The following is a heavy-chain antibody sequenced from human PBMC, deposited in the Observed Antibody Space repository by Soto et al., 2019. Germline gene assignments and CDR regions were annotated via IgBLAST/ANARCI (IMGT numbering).Heavy chain of an antibody. V-gene: IGHV1-69*01. J-gene: IGHJ5*02. CDR1: VGTFSSYA. D-gene: IGHD3-10*01. CDR2: IIPMYGPA. Sequence: QVPLVQSGAEVKKPGSSVTVSCKASVGTFSSYAIHWVRQAPGQGLEWMGGIIPMYGPAKYAQRFQGRVTITADESTTTVYMELTSLTSQDTAVYYCSRVTSMVRGVIDNWFDPWGHGTLVTVSS. CDR3: SRVTSMVRGVIDNWFDP.